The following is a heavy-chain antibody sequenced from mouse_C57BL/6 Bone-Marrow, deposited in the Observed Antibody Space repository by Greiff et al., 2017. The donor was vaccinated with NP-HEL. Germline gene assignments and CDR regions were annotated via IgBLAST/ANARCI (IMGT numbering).Heavy chain of an antibody. V-gene: IGHV2-9-1*01. CDR1: GFSLTSYA. Sequence: VKLVESGPGLVAPSQSLSITCTVSGFSLTSYAISWVRQPPGKGLEWLGVIWTGGGTNYNSALKSRLSISKDNSKSQVFLKMNSLQTDDTARYYCARNLIYYYGSSYVDWYFDVWGTGTTVTVSS. J-gene: IGHJ1*03. D-gene: IGHD1-1*01. CDR3: ARNLIYYYGSSYVDWYFDV. CDR2: IWTGGGT.